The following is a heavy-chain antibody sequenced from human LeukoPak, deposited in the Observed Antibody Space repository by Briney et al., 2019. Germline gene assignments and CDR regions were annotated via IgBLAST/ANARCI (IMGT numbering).Heavy chain of an antibody. CDR1: GFTFSSYD. Sequence: PGGSLRLSCAASGFTFSSYDIHWVRQAPGKGLEWVAFIRYDGSNKYYADSVKGRFTISRDNSKNTLYLQMNSLRAEDTAVYYCARRWFWDVWGKGTTVTVSS. V-gene: IGHV3-30*02. D-gene: IGHD3-10*01. CDR3: ARRWFWDV. CDR2: IRYDGSNK. J-gene: IGHJ6*04.